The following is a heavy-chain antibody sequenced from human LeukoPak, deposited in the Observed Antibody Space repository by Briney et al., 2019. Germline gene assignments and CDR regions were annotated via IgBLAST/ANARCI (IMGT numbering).Heavy chain of an antibody. CDR2: ISYDGSNK. V-gene: IGHV3-30*18. D-gene: IGHD1-1*01. J-gene: IGHJ6*02. CDR1: GFTFSSYG. Sequence: GGSLRLSCAASGFTFSSYGMHWVRQAPGKGLEWVAVISYDGSNKYYADSVKGRFTISRDNSKNTLYLQMNSLRAEDTAVYYCAKDRGRNDPYYYYYYGMDVWGQGTTVTVSS. CDR3: AKDRGRNDPYYYYYYGMDV.